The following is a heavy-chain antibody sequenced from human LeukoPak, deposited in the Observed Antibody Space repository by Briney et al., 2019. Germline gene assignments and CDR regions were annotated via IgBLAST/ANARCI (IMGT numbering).Heavy chain of an antibody. Sequence: SETLSLTCAAYGGSFSGYYWSWIRQPPGKGLEWIGEINHSGSTNYNPSLKSRVTISVDTSKNQFSLKLSSVTAADTAVYYCARPKERDYDFWSGYDAFDIWGQGTMVTVSS. CDR2: INHSGST. J-gene: IGHJ3*02. D-gene: IGHD3-3*01. V-gene: IGHV4-34*01. CDR1: GGSFSGYY. CDR3: ARPKERDYDFWSGYDAFDI.